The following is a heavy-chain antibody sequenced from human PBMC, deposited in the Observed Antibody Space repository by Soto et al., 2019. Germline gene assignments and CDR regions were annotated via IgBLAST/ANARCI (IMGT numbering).Heavy chain of an antibody. CDR2: IRSYGGST. CDR3: ARDPDSSGYYYFDY. J-gene: IGHJ4*02. Sequence: EVQLVESGGGLVQPGGSLRLSCAASGFTFSSYAMHWVRQAPGKGLEYVSAIRSYGGSTYYANSVKGRFTISRDNSKNTLYLQMGTLRAEDMAVYYCARDPDSSGYYYFDYWGQGTRVTVSS. V-gene: IGHV3-64*01. CDR1: GFTFSSYA. D-gene: IGHD3-22*01.